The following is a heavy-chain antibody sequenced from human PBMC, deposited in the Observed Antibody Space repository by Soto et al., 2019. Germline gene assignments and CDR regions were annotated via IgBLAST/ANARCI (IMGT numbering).Heavy chain of an antibody. J-gene: IGHJ3*01. Sequence: ASETLSLTCSVSGAVVTSGETYWSWVRQPPGKGLDWLGYIYDSGVTSYTPALKMRVTLSLDRPNNQVSLKLRSVTAADTAVYFCVRDLAHGYTGNVWGHGKLVT. CDR2: IYDSGVT. CDR3: VRDLAHGYTGNV. CDR1: GAVVTSGETY. D-gene: IGHD5-18*01. V-gene: IGHV4-30-4*08.